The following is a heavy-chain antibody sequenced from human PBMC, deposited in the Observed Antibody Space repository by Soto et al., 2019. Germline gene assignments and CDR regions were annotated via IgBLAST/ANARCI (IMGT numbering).Heavy chain of an antibody. D-gene: IGHD3-3*01. CDR3: ARAVSITIFGVAEIDY. J-gene: IGHJ4*02. CDR1: GYTFTSYG. V-gene: IGHV1-18*01. Sequence: GASVKVSCKASGYTFTSYGISWVRQAPGQGLEWMGWISAYNGNTNYAQKLQGRVTMTTDTSTSTAYMELRSLRSDDTAVYYCARAVSITIFGVAEIDYWGQGTLVTVSS. CDR2: ISAYNGNT.